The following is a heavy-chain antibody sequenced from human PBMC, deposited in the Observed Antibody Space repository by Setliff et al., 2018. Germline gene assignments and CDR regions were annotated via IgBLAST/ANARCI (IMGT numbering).Heavy chain of an antibody. J-gene: IGHJ4*02. D-gene: IGHD4-4*01. CDR2: MNPNSGNT. V-gene: IGHV1-8*02. CDR3: AKSGDYSNRGHFDC. Sequence: GASVKVSCKASGYTFTSYDINWVRQATGQGLEWMGWMNPNSGNTGYAQKFQGRITMTRNTSISTAYMELSSLRSEDTAVYYCAKSGDYSNRGHFDCWGQGTLVTVSS. CDR1: GYTFTSYD.